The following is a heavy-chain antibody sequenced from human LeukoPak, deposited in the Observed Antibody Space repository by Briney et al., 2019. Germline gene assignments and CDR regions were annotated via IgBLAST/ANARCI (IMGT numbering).Heavy chain of an antibody. Sequence: PSQTLSLTCTVSGDSISSGNYYWNWIRQPPGKGLEWIGYIYYTGNMLYSPPLKSRVTISVDTSKNQFSLKLKSVTAADTAVYYCARGGDRSSWSIDYWGQGTLVTVSS. V-gene: IGHV4-61*01. CDR1: GDSISSGNYY. D-gene: IGHD6-13*01. CDR3: ARGGDRSSWSIDY. J-gene: IGHJ4*02. CDR2: IYYTGNM.